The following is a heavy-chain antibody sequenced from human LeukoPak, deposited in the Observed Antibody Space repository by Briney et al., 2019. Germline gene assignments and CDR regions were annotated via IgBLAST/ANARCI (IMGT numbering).Heavy chain of an antibody. D-gene: IGHD1/OR15-1a*01. V-gene: IGHV6-1*01. Sequence: SQTLSLTCAISADSVSSNSAVCNWIRESPSRGLEWLGRTYYKSKRSNNYAVSVISRITINPDTSENQFSLQLNCVTPEDTAVYYCARGEQAFDYWGQGTLVTVSS. CDR2: TYYKSKRSN. CDR1: ADSVSSNSAV. J-gene: IGHJ4*02. CDR3: ARGEQAFDY.